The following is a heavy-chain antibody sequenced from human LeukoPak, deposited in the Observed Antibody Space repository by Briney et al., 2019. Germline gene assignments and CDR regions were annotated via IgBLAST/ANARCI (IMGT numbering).Heavy chain of an antibody. CDR3: ARGTSGPGFDP. J-gene: IGHJ5*02. Sequence: SETLSLTCTVSGGSISSYYWSWIRQPPGKGLEWIGYIYYSGSTNYNPSLKSRVTISVDTSKNQFSLKLSSVTAADTAFYYCARGTSGPGFDPWGQGTLVSVSS. CDR2: IYYSGST. V-gene: IGHV4-59*12. CDR1: GGSISSYY. D-gene: IGHD2-15*01.